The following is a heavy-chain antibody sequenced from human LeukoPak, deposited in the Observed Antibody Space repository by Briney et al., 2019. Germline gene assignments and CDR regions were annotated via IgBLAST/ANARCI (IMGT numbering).Heavy chain of an antibody. V-gene: IGHV3-33*01. D-gene: IGHD5-12*01. CDR2: IWYDGSNK. J-gene: IGHJ4*02. Sequence: GGSLTLSCAASGFTFSSYGMHWVRQAPGKGLEWVAVIWYDGSNKYYADSVKGRFTISRDNSKNTLYLQMNSLRAEDTAVYYCAREGEVATSLGYWGQGTLVTVSS. CDR3: AREGEVATSLGY. CDR1: GFTFSSYG.